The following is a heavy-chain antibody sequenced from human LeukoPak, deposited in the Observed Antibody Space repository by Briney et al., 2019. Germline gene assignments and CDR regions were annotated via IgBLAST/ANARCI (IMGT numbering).Heavy chain of an antibody. D-gene: IGHD3-22*01. V-gene: IGHV1-46*01. CDR2: INPSGGST. Sequence: ASVKVSCTASGYTFTSYYMHWVRQAPGQGLEWMGIINPSGGSTSYAQKFQGRVTMTRNTSTSTVYMELSSLRSEDTAVYYCATAYYYDSSGYYEDDYWGQGTLVTVSS. J-gene: IGHJ4*02. CDR1: GYTFTSYY. CDR3: ATAYYYDSSGYYEDDY.